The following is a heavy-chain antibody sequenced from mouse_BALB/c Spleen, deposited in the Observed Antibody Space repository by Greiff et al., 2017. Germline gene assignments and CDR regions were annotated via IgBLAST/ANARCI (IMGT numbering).Heavy chain of an antibody. CDR1: GFSLTSYG. CDR3: ARERYYGSSGVFFAY. Sequence: VQRVESGPGLVAPSQSLSITCTVSGFSLTSYGVHWVRQPPGKGLEWLGVIWAGGSTNYNSALMSRLSISKDNSKGQVFLKMNSLQTDDTAMYYCARERYYGSSGVFFAYWGQGTLVTVSA. J-gene: IGHJ3*01. V-gene: IGHV2-9*02. CDR2: IWAGGST. D-gene: IGHD1-1*01.